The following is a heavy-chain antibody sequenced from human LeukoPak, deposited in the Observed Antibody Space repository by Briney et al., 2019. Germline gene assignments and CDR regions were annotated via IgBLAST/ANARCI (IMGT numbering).Heavy chain of an antibody. D-gene: IGHD3-16*01. CDR1: GGSISSYY. J-gene: IGHJ4*02. Sequence: KPSETLSLTCTVSGGSISSYYWSWIRQPPGKGLEWIGEINHSGSTNYNPSLKSRVTISVDTSKNQFSLKLSSVTAADTAVYYCARGRGNSPYFDYWGQGTLVTVSS. CDR3: ARGRGNSPYFDY. CDR2: INHSGST. V-gene: IGHV4-34*01.